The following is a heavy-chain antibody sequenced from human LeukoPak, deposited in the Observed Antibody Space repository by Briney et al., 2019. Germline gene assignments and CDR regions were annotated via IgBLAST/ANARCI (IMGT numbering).Heavy chain of an antibody. CDR3: ARGVEPLPDNTLAS. CDR1: GFNVITND. D-gene: IGHD1-14*01. V-gene: IGHV3-53*01. Sequence: GGSLRLSCAASGFNVITNDITSVRQAPGKGLEWVSVLYSDGNTKYADSVQGRFTISRDNSKDTLYLEMNSLSPDDTAVYYCARGVEPLPDNTLASWGQGTLVTVSS. CDR2: LYSDGNT. J-gene: IGHJ5*02.